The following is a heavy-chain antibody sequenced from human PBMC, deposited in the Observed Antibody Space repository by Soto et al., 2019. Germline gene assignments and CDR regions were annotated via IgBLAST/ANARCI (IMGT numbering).Heavy chain of an antibody. CDR1: GFTFSDYA. D-gene: IGHD2-8*01. CDR3: AKEEGSMYYTTDY. J-gene: IGHJ4*02. Sequence: GGSLRLSCEASGFTFSDYAISWVRQGPGKGLEWVSVISGSAGSTYYADSVKGRFTISRDNSQNTVYLQMNSLRVEDTAVYFCAKEEGSMYYTTDYWGQGTLVTVSS. V-gene: IGHV3-23*01. CDR2: ISGSAGST.